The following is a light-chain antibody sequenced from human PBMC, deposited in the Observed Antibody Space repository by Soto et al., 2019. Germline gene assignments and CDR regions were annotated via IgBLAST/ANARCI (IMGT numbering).Light chain of an antibody. CDR3: QKYNAAPLS. V-gene: IGKV1-27*01. CDR2: GAS. Sequence: DIQMTQSPSSLSAYVGDRVTITCRASQGIGTSLVWYQQQPGKAPRLLIHGASTLQSGVPSRFSGSGSGTDFTLIISSLQPEDVATYYCQKYNAAPLSFGGGTKVEIK. J-gene: IGKJ4*01. CDR1: QGIGTS.